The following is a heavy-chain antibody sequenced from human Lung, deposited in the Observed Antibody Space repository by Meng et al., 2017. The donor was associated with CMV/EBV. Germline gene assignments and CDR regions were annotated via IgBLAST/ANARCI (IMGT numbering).Heavy chain of an antibody. Sequence: QVRLKQSGPGLVKPSGTPSPTAAASAAALRMINWWSWVHQPPGKGLEWIGEIYHTGSTNYNPSLKSRVTISVDKSKNPFSLKLSSVTAADTAVYYCASFPPPGKQWLVTDYWGQGTLVTVSS. CDR3: ASFPPPGKQWLVTDY. D-gene: IGHD6-19*01. J-gene: IGHJ4*02. CDR2: IYHTGST. V-gene: IGHV4-4*02. CDR1: AAALRMINW.